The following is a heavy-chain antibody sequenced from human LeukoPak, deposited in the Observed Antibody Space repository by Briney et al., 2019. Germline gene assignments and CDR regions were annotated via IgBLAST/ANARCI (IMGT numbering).Heavy chain of an antibody. V-gene: IGHV3-23*01. J-gene: IGHJ4*02. CDR2: ISASGSAT. CDR3: AEDLSLRDFWSGYFDY. Sequence: GGSLRLSCAASGFIFSNYGMNWVRQAPGKGLEWVAAISASGSATSYADSVRGRLTISRDNSKSTTYLQMNSLRAEDTAVFYCAEDLSLRDFWSGYFDYWGQGIPVTVSS. CDR1: GFIFSNYG. D-gene: IGHD3-3*01.